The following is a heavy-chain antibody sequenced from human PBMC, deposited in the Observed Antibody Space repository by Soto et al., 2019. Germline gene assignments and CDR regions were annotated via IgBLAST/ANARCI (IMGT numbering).Heavy chain of an antibody. Sequence: ASVKVSCKASGYTFSRYGISWERQATGQGLEWVAWTSANNAETKYGEKLQGRLTLTTDMAAGRAYMELRSLRSDDTAVYYCARDETETCLDSRCYYFDYWGQVTPLTVSS. J-gene: IGHJ4*02. D-gene: IGHD2-2*01. CDR3: ARDETETCLDSRCYYFDY. CDR2: TSANNAET. CDR1: GYTFSRYG. V-gene: IGHV1-18*04.